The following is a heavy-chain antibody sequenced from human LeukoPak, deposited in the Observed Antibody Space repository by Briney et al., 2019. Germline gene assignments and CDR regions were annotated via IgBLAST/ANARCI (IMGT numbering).Heavy chain of an antibody. J-gene: IGHJ5*02. CDR3: ARDDLQYSSNWYPYNWFDP. V-gene: IGHV7-4-1*02. Sequence: ASVKVSCKASGYTFTSYAINWVRQAPGQGLEWMGWINTNTGNPTYAQGFTGRFVSFLDTSVSTAYLQITTLKTEDTAVYYCARDDLQYSSNWYPYNWFDPWGQGTLVTVSS. D-gene: IGHD6-13*01. CDR2: INTNTGNP. CDR1: GYTFTSYA.